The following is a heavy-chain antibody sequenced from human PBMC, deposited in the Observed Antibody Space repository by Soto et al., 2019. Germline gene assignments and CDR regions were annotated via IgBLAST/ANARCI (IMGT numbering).Heavy chain of an antibody. D-gene: IGHD6-19*01. CDR1: GFSFSSYA. CDR2: ISGSGDTP. Sequence: GGSLRLSCPASGFSFSSYAISWVGQAPGKGLEWVSIISGSGDTPYYADSVKGRFTISRDNSRNTLYLQMNSLRAGDSAKYYCAKEGSSGLYYHDYSSPGTLVIGSS. CDR3: AKEGSSGLYYHDY. V-gene: IGHV3-23*01. J-gene: IGHJ4*02.